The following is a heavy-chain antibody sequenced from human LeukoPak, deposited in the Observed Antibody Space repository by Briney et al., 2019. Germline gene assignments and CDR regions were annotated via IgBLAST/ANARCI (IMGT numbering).Heavy chain of an antibody. Sequence: ASVKVSCKASGGTFSSYAISWVRQAPGQGLEWMGGIIPIFGTANYAQKFQGRVTITADESTSTAYMELNRLTSDDTAVYYCATWRYTNYFFDYWGQGALVTVSS. D-gene: IGHD4-11*01. V-gene: IGHV1-69*13. J-gene: IGHJ4*02. CDR1: GGTFSSYA. CDR2: IIPIFGTA. CDR3: ATWRYTNYFFDY.